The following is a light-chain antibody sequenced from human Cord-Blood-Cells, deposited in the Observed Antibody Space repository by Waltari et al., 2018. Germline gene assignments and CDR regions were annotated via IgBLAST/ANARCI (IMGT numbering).Light chain of an antibody. J-gene: IGKJ2*01. Sequence: DIVMTQSPDSLAVSLGERATIHCKSSQSVLYSSNNKNYLAWYQQKTGQPPKLLIYWASTRESRVPDRFSGSGSGTDFTLTISSLKAEDVAVYYCQQYYSTPYTFGQGTKLEIK. CDR1: QSVLYSSNNKNY. CDR3: QQYYSTPYT. V-gene: IGKV4-1*01. CDR2: WAS.